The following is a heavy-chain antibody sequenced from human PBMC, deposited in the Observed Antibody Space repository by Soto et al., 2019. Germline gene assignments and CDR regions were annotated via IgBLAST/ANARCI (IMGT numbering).Heavy chain of an antibody. CDR2: ISGSGIST. CDR3: VKPPVITASYYYYDMDV. Sequence: GGSLRLSCAASGFTFSTYPMSWVRQAPGKGLEWVSGISGSGISTYYTDSVKGRFTISRDNSKNTVFPQMNSLRDEDTAVYYCVKPPVITASYYYYDMDVWGQGTTVTVSS. V-gene: IGHV3-23*01. D-gene: IGHD4-4*01. CDR1: GFTFSTYP. J-gene: IGHJ6*02.